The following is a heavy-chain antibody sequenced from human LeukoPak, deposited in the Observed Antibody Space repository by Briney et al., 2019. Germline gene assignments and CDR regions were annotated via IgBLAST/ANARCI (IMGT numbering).Heavy chain of an antibody. V-gene: IGHV3-33*01. CDR3: AALSGYVFDI. J-gene: IGHJ3*02. CDR1: GSTFSSSC. Sequence: GGSLRLSLALSGSTFSSSCMRCVRQAPGKGLEWVAVIWYDGSNKYYADSVKGRFTISRDNSKNTVYLQMNSLRAEDTAVYYCAALSGYVFDIWGQGTMVTVSS. CDR2: IWYDGSNK. D-gene: IGHD1-1*01.